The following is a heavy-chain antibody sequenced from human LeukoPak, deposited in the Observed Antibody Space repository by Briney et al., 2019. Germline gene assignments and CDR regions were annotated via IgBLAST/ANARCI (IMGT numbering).Heavy chain of an antibody. Sequence: VQPGRSLRLSCAASGFTFDDYAMHWVRQAPGKGLEWVLGISWNSGSIGYADSVKGRFTISRDNAKNSLYLQMNSLRAEDMASYYCAKDINWGMSSAALDYWGQGTLVTVSS. CDR1: GFTFDDYA. J-gene: IGHJ4*02. D-gene: IGHD7-27*01. CDR3: AKDINWGMSSAALDY. CDR2: ISWNSGSI. V-gene: IGHV3-9*03.